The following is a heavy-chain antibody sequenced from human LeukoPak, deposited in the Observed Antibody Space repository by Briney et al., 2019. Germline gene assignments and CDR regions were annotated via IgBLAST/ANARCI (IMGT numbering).Heavy chain of an antibody. D-gene: IGHD3-22*01. CDR1: GGTFSSYA. Sequence: SVKVSCKASGGTFSSYAISWVRQAPGQGLEWMGRIIPIFGTANYAQKLQGRVTITADKSTSTAYMELSSLRSEDTAVYYCAYYYDSSGYYERYYFDYWGQGTLVTVSS. V-gene: IGHV1-69*06. J-gene: IGHJ4*02. CDR3: AYYYDSSGYYERYYFDY. CDR2: IIPIFGTA.